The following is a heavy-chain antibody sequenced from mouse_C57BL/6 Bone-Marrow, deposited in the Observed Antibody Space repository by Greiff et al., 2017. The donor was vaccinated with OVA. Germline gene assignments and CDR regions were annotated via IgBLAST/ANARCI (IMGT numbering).Heavy chain of an antibody. V-gene: IGHV2-9*01. CDR3: AKPSYYYGSSLYYYAMDY. CDR2: IWGGGST. D-gene: IGHD1-1*01. CDR1: GFSLTSYG. Sequence: VMLVESGPGLVVPSQSLSITCTVSGFSLTSYGVDWVRQPPGKGLEWLGVIWGGGSTNYNSALMSRLSISKDNSKSQVFLKMNSLQTDDTAMYYCAKPSYYYGSSLYYYAMDYWGQGTSVTVSS. J-gene: IGHJ4*01.